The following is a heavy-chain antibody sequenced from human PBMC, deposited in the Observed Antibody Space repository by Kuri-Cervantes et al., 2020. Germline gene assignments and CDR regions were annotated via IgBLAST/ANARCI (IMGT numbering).Heavy chain of an antibody. CDR1: GGSVSSGSYY. CDR3: ARDSEYCSGGSCYSA. J-gene: IGHJ4*02. Sequence: SETLSLTCTVSGGSVSSGSYYWSWIRQPPGKGLEWIGYIYHSGSTYYNPSLKSRVTISVDRSKTQFPLKLSSVTAADTAVYYCARDSEYCSGGSCYSAWGQGTLVTVSS. D-gene: IGHD2-15*01. CDR2: IYHSGST. V-gene: IGHV4-61*01.